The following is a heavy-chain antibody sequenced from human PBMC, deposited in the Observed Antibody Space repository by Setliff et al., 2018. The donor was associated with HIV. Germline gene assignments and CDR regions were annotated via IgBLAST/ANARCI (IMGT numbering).Heavy chain of an antibody. D-gene: IGHD3-10*01. CDR3: ARYVWFGELPTHWYFDL. Sequence: PSETLSLTCTVSGGSIISSTYFWGWIRQPPGKGLECIGNIYYSGSTSYNPSLKSRVTISVDTSKNQFSLKLTSVTAADTAVHYCARYVWFGELPTHWYFDLWGRGTLVTVSS. V-gene: IGHV4-39*01. J-gene: IGHJ2*01. CDR2: IYYSGST. CDR1: GGSIISSTYF.